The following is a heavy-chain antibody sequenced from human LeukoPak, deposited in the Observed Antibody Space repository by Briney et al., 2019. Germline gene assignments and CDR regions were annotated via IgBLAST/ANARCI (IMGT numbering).Heavy chain of an antibody. Sequence: SETLSLTCAVHGGSFSGYYWSWIRQPPGKGLEWIGEINHSGSTNYNPSLKSRVTISVDTSKNQFSLKLSSVTAADTAVYYCARGATKYYYDSSGSNPPRGYYYYMDVWGKGTTVTVSS. D-gene: IGHD3-22*01. J-gene: IGHJ6*03. CDR1: GGSFSGYY. CDR2: INHSGST. CDR3: ARGATKYYYDSSGSNPPRGYYYYMDV. V-gene: IGHV4-34*01.